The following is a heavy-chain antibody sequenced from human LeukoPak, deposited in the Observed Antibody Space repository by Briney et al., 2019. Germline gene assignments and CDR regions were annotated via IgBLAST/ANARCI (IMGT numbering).Heavy chain of an antibody. CDR1: GYTFTGYY. V-gene: IGHV1-2*02. D-gene: IGHD5-18*01. Sequence: ASVKVSCKASGYTFTGYYMHWVRQAPGQGLEWMGWINPNSGGTNYAQKFQGRVTMTRDTSISTAYMELSRLRSDDTAVYYCARGDTAMVMSYDAFDIWGQGTMVTVSS. J-gene: IGHJ3*02. CDR2: INPNSGGT. CDR3: ARGDTAMVMSYDAFDI.